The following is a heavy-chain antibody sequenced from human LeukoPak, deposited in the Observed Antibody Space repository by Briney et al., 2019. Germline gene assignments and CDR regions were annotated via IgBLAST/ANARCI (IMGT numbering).Heavy chain of an antibody. Sequence: PSETLSLTCTVSGGSIGSYYCSWIRQPPGKGLEWIGYISHNGNTNSIPSLKSRVTISLDTSKNQFSLKLTSVTAADTAVYHCVDAVDGGPLDYWGQGTLVTVSS. V-gene: IGHV4-59*01. CDR2: ISHNGNT. D-gene: IGHD4-23*01. CDR1: GGSIGSYY. J-gene: IGHJ4*02. CDR3: VDAVDGGPLDY.